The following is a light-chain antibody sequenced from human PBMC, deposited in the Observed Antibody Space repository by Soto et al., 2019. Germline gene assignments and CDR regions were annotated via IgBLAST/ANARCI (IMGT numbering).Light chain of an antibody. CDR1: RDIGSD. Sequence: ATQLTQSPYSLCAYVGDRITLTCRASRDIGSDLSWYQRKPGKAPTLLIYAASNLQSGVPSRFRGSRSGTEFTLTVSSLQPEDFATYYCLQDHDDSWTFGQGTKVDVK. CDR2: AAS. V-gene: IGKV1-6*01. J-gene: IGKJ1*01. CDR3: LQDHDDSWT.